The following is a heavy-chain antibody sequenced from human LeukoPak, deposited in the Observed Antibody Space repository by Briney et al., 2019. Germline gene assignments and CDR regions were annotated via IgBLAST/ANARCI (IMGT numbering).Heavy chain of an antibody. J-gene: IGHJ4*02. V-gene: IGHV3-74*01. CDR3: VSFYETY. Sequence: GGSLRLSCAASVNYWMHWFRQAPGKGLVWVSRINSDGSSTSYADSVKGRFAISRDNAKNTLYLQMNSLRAEDTAVYYCVSFYETYWGRGTLVTVSS. CDR2: INSDGSST. CDR1: VNYW. D-gene: IGHD2/OR15-2a*01.